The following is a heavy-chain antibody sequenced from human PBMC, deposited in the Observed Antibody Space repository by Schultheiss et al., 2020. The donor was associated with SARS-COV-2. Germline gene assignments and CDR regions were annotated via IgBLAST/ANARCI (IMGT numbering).Heavy chain of an antibody. CDR2: IKQDGSEK. Sequence: GGSLRLSCAASGFTFSSYWMSWVRQAPGKGLEWVANIKQDGSEKYYVDSVKGRFTISRDNAKNSLYLQMNSLRAEDTAVYYCARVGRIAVSDAFDIWGQGTMVTV. CDR1: GFTFSSYW. V-gene: IGHV3-7*03. D-gene: IGHD6-19*01. J-gene: IGHJ3*02. CDR3: ARVGRIAVSDAFDI.